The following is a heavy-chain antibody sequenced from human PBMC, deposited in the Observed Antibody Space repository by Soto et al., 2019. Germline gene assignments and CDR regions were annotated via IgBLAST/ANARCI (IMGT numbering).Heavy chain of an antibody. CDR2: IYHSGST. CDR1: GGSISSSNL. V-gene: IGHV4-4*02. CDR3: ARLNMVRGVMDWFDP. Sequence: SETLSLTCAVSGGSISSSNLWSWVRQPPGKGLEWIGEIYHSGSTNYNPSLKSRVTISVDKSKNQFSLKLSSVTAADTAVYYCARLNMVRGVMDWFDPWGQGTLVTSPQ. D-gene: IGHD3-10*01. J-gene: IGHJ5*02.